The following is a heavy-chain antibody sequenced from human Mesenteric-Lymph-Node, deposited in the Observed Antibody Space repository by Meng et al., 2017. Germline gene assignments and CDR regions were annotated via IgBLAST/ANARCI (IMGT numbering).Heavy chain of an antibody. V-gene: IGHV3-74*01. CDR2: INSDGRST. D-gene: IGHD3-10*01. Sequence: GESLKISCAASGFTFSSYEMNWVRQAPGKGLVWVSRINSDGRSTSYADSVKGRFAISRDNAKNTLFLHISSLRDEDTAVYYCARLSGWFGLDVWGQGTTVTVSS. J-gene: IGHJ6*02. CDR1: GFTFSSYE. CDR3: ARLSGWFGLDV.